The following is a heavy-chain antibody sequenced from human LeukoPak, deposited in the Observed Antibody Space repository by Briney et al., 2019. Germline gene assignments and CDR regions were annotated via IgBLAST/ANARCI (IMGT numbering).Heavy chain of an antibody. Sequence: SETLSLTCTVSDGSISDYYWSWIRQTPGKGLEWIGYIYYSRSTNYNPSLKSRVTISVDTSKNQFSLKLSSVTAADTAVYYCARRDYYGSGSYLWGQGTLVTVSS. CDR3: ARRDYYGSGSYL. D-gene: IGHD3-10*01. CDR2: IYYSRST. CDR1: DGSISDYY. J-gene: IGHJ4*02. V-gene: IGHV4-59*01.